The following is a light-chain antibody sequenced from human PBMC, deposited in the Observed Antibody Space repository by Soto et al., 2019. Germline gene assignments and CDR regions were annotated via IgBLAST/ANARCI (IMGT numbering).Light chain of an antibody. Sequence: EIVLTQSPATLSLSPGERATLSCRASQSVSSKLAWYQRKPGQAPRLYIYGASTRATGIPARFSGSGSGTEFTLTISSLQSEDFAVYYCQQYNNWWTFGQGTKVDI. CDR3: QQYNNWWT. CDR1: QSVSSK. CDR2: GAS. V-gene: IGKV3-15*01. J-gene: IGKJ1*01.